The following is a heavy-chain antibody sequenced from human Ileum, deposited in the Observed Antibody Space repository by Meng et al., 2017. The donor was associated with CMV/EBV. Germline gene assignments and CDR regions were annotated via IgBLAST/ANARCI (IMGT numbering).Heavy chain of an antibody. J-gene: IGHJ4*02. Sequence: LSCAASGFTVNTYGIHWVRQAPGKWLEWLTLIKSDGTEKYYVDSVKGRFTISRDNSENTVSLQMNGLRVDDSGVYYCTRDAKWGSDYWGPGTLVTVSS. V-gene: IGHV3-33*05. D-gene: IGHD1-26*01. CDR2: IKSDGTEK. CDR1: GFTVNTYG. CDR3: TRDAKWGSDY.